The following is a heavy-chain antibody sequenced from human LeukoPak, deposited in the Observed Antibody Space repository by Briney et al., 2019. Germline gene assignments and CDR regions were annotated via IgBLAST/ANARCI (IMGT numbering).Heavy chain of an antibody. V-gene: IGHV3-64*01. Sequence: GGSLRLSCAASGFTFSSYAMHWVRQAPGKGLEYVSAISSNGGSTYYANSVKGRFTISRDNSKNTLYLQMGSLRAEVMAVYYCAKFAKDDFDYWGQGTLVTVSS. CDR2: ISSNGGST. CDR3: AKFAKDDFDY. D-gene: IGHD3-3*01. J-gene: IGHJ4*02. CDR1: GFTFSSYA.